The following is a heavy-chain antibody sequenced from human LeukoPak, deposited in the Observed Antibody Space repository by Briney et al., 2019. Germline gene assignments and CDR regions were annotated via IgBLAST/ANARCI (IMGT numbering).Heavy chain of an antibody. Sequence: GGSLRLSCAASGFTFSTYAMSWVRQAPGKGLEWVSAISGSGGSTNYADSVKGRFTISRDNSKNTLYLQMNSLRAEDTSIYFCAKALEQETVIALDSWGQGTLVTVSS. J-gene: IGHJ4*02. CDR2: ISGSGGST. CDR3: AKALEQETVIALDS. V-gene: IGHV3-23*01. D-gene: IGHD6-13*01. CDR1: GFTFSTYA.